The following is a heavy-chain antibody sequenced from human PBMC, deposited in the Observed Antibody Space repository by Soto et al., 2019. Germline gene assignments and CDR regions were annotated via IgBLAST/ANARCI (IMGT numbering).Heavy chain of an antibody. Sequence: PSETLSLTCTVSGGSISSSSYYWGWIRQPPGKGLEWIGSIYYSGSTYYNPSLKSRVTISVDTSKNQFSLKLSSVTAADTAVYYCAGHPYCSCCSGYSRRSWFDSWGEGTLVALSS. CDR1: GGSISSSSYY. CDR2: IYYSGST. J-gene: IGHJ5*01. CDR3: AGHPYCSCCSGYSRRSWFDS. D-gene: IGHD2-15*01. V-gene: IGHV4-39*01.